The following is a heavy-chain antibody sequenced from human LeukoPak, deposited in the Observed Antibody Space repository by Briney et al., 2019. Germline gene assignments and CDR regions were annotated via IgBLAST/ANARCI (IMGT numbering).Heavy chain of an antibody. V-gene: IGHV1-69*05. Sequence: GASVKVSCKAPGGTFSSYAISWVRQAPGQGLEWMGRIIPIFGTANYAQKFQDRVTITTDESTSTAYMELSSLRSEDTAVYYCARQHDYGGNPYFDYWGQGTLVTVSS. CDR3: ARQHDYGGNPYFDY. D-gene: IGHD4-23*01. CDR1: GGTFSSYA. J-gene: IGHJ4*02. CDR2: IIPIFGTA.